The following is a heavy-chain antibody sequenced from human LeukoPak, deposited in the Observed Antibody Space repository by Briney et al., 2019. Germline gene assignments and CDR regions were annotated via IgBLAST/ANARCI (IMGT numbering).Heavy chain of an antibody. V-gene: IGHV4-34*01. CDR2: INHSGST. Sequence: SETLSLTCAVYGGSFSGYYWSWIRQPPGKGLEWIGEINHSGSTNYNPSLKSRVTISVDTSKNQFSLKLSSVTAADTAVYYCARSAIAAAGSAADYWGQGTLVTVSS. J-gene: IGHJ4*02. D-gene: IGHD6-13*01. CDR1: GGSFSGYY. CDR3: ARSAIAAAGSAADY.